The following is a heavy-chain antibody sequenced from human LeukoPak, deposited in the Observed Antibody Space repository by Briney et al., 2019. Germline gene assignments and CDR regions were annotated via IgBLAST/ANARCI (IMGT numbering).Heavy chain of an antibody. J-gene: IGHJ3*02. CDR1: GGSISTYC. Sequence: PSETLSLTCTVSGGSISTYCWSWIRQPPGKGLEWIGYIYYSGSTNYNPSLKSRVTISIDASKNQFSLILSSVTVADTAVYYCARVGYPWSFDIWGQGTMVTVSS. V-gene: IGHV4-59*01. CDR2: IYYSGST. D-gene: IGHD1-1*01. CDR3: ARVGYPWSFDI.